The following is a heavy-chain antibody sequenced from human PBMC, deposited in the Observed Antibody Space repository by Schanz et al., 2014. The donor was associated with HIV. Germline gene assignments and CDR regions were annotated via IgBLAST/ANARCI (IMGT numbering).Heavy chain of an antibody. CDR3: ANEEVPNDY. V-gene: IGHV3-23*04. Sequence: VQLVESGGGLVQPGGSLRLSCVASGFIFSNHAMSWVRQAPGKGLEWVSGISISGDVTYYSDSVKGRFTISRDNSKNTVYLQMNSLRAEDTAVYYCANEEVPNDYWGQGTLVTVSS. J-gene: IGHJ4*02. CDR2: ISISGDVT. CDR1: GFIFSNHA.